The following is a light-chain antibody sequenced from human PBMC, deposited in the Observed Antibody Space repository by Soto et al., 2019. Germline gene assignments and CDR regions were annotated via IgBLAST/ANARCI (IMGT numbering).Light chain of an antibody. CDR1: QSVSNY. J-gene: IGKJ4*01. V-gene: IGKV3-11*01. Sequence: EIVLTQSPATLSLSPGERATLSCRASQSVSNYLAWYQQKPGQAPRLLIYDASNRATGIPARFSGSGSGTDFTLTISSLEPDDFAVYYWQQRSNWPLLTFGGGTKVEIK. CDR3: QQRSNWPLLT. CDR2: DAS.